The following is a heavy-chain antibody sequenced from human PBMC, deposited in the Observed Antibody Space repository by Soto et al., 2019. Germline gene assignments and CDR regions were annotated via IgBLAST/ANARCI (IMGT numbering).Heavy chain of an antibody. Sequence: QITLKESGPTLVKPTQTLTLTCTFSGFSLSTSGVGVGWIRQPPGRALEWLALIYWDDDKRYSPSLKSRLTITKDTSRNQVVLTMTNMDPVDTATYYCAHKGEGSRGFKYWGQGTLVIVSS. CDR1: GFSLSTSGVG. D-gene: IGHD1-26*01. CDR2: IYWDDDK. V-gene: IGHV2-5*02. CDR3: AHKGEGSRGFKY. J-gene: IGHJ4*02.